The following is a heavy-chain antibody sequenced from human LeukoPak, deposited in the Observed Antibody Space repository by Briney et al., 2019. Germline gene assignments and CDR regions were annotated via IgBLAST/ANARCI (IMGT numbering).Heavy chain of an antibody. CDR3: AREPPNCSGGSCYTFDY. Sequence: GGSLRLSCAASGFTFSNYAMHWVRQAPGKGLEWVAVISYDGSDKHYADSVKGRFTISRDNSKNTLYLQMNSLRAEDTAVYYCAREPPNCSGGSCYTFDYWGQGTLVTVSS. D-gene: IGHD2-15*01. CDR2: ISYDGSDK. CDR1: GFTFSNYA. V-gene: IGHV3-30*04. J-gene: IGHJ4*02.